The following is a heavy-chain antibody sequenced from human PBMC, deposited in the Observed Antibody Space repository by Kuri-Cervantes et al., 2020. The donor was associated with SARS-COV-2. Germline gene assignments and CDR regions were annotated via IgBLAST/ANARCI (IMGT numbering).Heavy chain of an antibody. Sequence: SETLSLTCTVSGGSISSYYWSWIRQPPGKGLEWIGSIYYSWSTYYNPSLKSRVTISVDASKNQFSLKLSSVTAADTAVYYCSRVRCSGGSCYSYYWGQGTLVTVSS. J-gene: IGHJ4*02. CDR2: IYYSWST. V-gene: IGHV4-59*01. CDR1: GGSISSYY. CDR3: SRVRCSGGSCYSYY. D-gene: IGHD2-15*01.